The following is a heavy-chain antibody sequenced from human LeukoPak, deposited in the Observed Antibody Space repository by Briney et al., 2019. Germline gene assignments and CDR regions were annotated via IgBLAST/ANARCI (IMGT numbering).Heavy chain of an antibody. CDR3: ARAPQWLGHYYYMDV. V-gene: IGHV1-8*02. Sequence: ASVKVSCKVSGYTFTSYDINWVRQATGQGLEWMGWMNPNSGNTGYAQKFQGRVTITKNTSISTAYMELSSLLSEDTAVYYCARAPQWLGHYYYMDVWGKGTTVIVSS. CDR1: GYTFTSYD. D-gene: IGHD6-19*01. CDR2: MNPNSGNT. J-gene: IGHJ6*03.